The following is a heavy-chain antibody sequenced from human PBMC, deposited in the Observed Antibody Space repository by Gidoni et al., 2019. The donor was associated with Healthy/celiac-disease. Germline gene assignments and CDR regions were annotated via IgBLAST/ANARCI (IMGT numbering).Heavy chain of an antibody. CDR3: ARPMTYYDFWSGQAYNWFDP. J-gene: IGHJ5*02. CDR2: GST. D-gene: IGHD3-3*01. Sequence: GSTYYNPSLKSRVTISVDTSKNQFSLKLSSVTAADTAVYYCARPMTYYDFWSGQAYNWFDPWGQGTLVTVSS. V-gene: IGHV4-39*01.